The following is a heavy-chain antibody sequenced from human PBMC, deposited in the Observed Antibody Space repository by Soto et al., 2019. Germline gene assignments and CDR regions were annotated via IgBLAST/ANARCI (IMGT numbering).Heavy chain of an antibody. CDR3: ANPGDFGIIVEWGY. V-gene: IGHV3-30-3*01. J-gene: IGHJ4*01. CDR2: ISYDGTNK. CDR1: GFSFSISP. D-gene: IGHD3-3*01. Sequence: LRLSCAASGFSFSISPMHWVRQAPGKGPEWVALISYDGTNKFYADSVKGRFTISRDNSKSTLYLQMNSLTVDDTAIYYCANPGDFGIIVEWGYWGQGILVTVSS.